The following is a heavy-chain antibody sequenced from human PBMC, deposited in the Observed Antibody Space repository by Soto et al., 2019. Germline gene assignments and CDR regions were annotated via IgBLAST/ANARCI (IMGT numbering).Heavy chain of an antibody. J-gene: IGHJ6*01. D-gene: IGHD6-13*01. V-gene: IGHV3-30*18. CDR1: GFTFSSYG. CDR3: AKEIAAAGPVSYYYYGMDV. Sequence: QVQLVESGGGVVQPGRSLRLSCAASGFTFSSYGMHWVRQAPGKGLEWVAVISYDGSNKYYADSVKGRFTISRDNSKNTLYLQMNSLRAEDTAVYYCAKEIAAAGPVSYYYYGMDVW. CDR2: ISYDGSNK.